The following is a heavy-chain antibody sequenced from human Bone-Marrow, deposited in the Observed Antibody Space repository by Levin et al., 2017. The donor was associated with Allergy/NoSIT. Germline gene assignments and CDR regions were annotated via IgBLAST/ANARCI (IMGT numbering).Heavy chain of an antibody. CDR1: GFTFDDHV. V-gene: IGHV3-9*01. Sequence: GGSLRLSCAASGFTFDDHVMHWARQAPGMGLEWVAGVTWNSGIIGYADSVKGRFTISRDNAKKSIFLQMNSLRAEDTALYFCVKDFHSGSFYYFDYWGQGTLVTVSS. J-gene: IGHJ4*02. D-gene: IGHD1-26*01. CDR3: VKDFHSGSFYYFDY. CDR2: VTWNSGII.